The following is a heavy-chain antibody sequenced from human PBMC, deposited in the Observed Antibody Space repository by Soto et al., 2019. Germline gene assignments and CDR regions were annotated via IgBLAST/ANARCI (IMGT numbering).Heavy chain of an antibody. J-gene: IGHJ4*02. Sequence: SETVSLTCTVSGGSIKVGGYYWGWIRQPPGKGLEWVATIYYSGTTYYNPSLKSRLTISLDTSRNQFSLDLTSVTAADTAVYYCARLAYSHYSTWGQGTLVTVSS. CDR3: ARLAYSHYST. V-gene: IGHV4-39*01. D-gene: IGHD5-12*01. CDR2: IYYSGTT. CDR1: GGSIKVGGYY.